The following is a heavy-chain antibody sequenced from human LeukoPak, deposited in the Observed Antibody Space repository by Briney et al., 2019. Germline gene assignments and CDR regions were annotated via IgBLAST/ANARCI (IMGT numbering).Heavy chain of an antibody. CDR2: ISVGGGST. D-gene: IGHD3-22*01. Sequence: GGSLRLSCAASGFTFDDYDMTWVRQAPGKGLEWVSGISVGGGSTNYADSVKGRFTISRDNSKNTLYLQMNSLRAEDTAVYYCAKSNYFDSGGYYFFDYWGQGTLVTVSS. CDR3: AKSNYFDSGGYYFFDY. V-gene: IGHV3-23*01. J-gene: IGHJ4*02. CDR1: GFTFDDYD.